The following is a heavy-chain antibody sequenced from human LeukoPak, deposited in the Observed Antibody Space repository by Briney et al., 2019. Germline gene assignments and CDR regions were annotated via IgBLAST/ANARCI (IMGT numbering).Heavy chain of an antibody. CDR1: GFTFSSYW. CDR2: INSDGSST. V-gene: IGHV3-74*01. Sequence: PGGSLRLSCAASGFTFSSYWMHWVRQAPGKGLVWVSRINSDGSSTSYADFVKGRFTISRDNVKNTLYLQMNSLRAEDTAVYYCAKDRIAVAGIYGGFDYWGQGTLVTVSS. CDR3: AKDRIAVAGIYGGFDY. J-gene: IGHJ4*02. D-gene: IGHD6-19*01.